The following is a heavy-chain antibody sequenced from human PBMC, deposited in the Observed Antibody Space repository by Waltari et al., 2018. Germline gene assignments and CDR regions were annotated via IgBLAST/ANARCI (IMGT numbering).Heavy chain of an antibody. V-gene: IGHV4-39*07. CDR3: ARGYPGFITMIVVVIPDWYFDL. CDR2: IYYSGST. CDR1: GGSISSSSYY. Sequence: QLQLQESGPGLVKPSETLSLTCTVSGGSISSSSYYWGWIRQPPGKGLEWIGSIYYSGSTYDNPSLKSRVTISVDTSKNQFSLKLSSVTAAATAVYYCARGYPGFITMIVVVIPDWYFDLWGRGTLVTVSS. J-gene: IGHJ2*01. D-gene: IGHD3-22*01.